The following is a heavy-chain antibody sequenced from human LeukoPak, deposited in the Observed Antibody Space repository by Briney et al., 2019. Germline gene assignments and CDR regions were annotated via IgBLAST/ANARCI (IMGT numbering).Heavy chain of an antibody. Sequence: QPGGSLRLSCAASGFTVSSNYMSWVRQAPGKGLEWVSIIYSGGSTYYADSVKGRFTISRDNSKNTLYLQMNSLRAEDTAMYYCARVRYIYGYASDIWGQGTMVTDSS. V-gene: IGHV3-53*01. CDR3: ARVRYIYGYASDI. J-gene: IGHJ3*02. CDR1: GFTVSSNY. CDR2: IYSGGST. D-gene: IGHD5-18*01.